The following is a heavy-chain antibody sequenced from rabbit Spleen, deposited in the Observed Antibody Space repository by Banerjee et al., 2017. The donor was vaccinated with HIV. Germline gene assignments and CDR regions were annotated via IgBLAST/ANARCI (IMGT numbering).Heavy chain of an antibody. CDR1: GFSFDSGYD. CDR2: IYAGSTGNS. V-gene: IGHV1S40*01. CDR3: VRDQGGSYYFDWLDL. D-gene: IGHD8-1*01. Sequence: QSLEESGGGLVKPGTSLTLTCTASGFSFDSGYDKWWVRQAPGKGLEWIACIYAGSTGNSYSAIWAKGRFTISKTSSTTVTLQVTSLTAADTATYFCVRDQGGSYYFDWLDLWGQGTLVTVS. J-gene: IGHJ5*01.